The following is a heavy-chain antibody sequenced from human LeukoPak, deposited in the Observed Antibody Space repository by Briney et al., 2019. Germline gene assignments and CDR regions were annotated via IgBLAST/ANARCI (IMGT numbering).Heavy chain of an antibody. CDR1: GYTLTELS. CDR2: FDPEDGET. J-gene: IGHJ6*04. V-gene: IGHV1-24*01. D-gene: IGHD1-1*01. Sequence: ASVKVSCKVSGYTLTELSMHWVRQAPGKGLGWMGGFDPEDGETIYAQKFQGRVTMTEDTSTDTVYMELSSLRSEDTAVYYCATADNWNPTGGYGMDVWGKGTTVTVSS. CDR3: ATADNWNPTGGYGMDV.